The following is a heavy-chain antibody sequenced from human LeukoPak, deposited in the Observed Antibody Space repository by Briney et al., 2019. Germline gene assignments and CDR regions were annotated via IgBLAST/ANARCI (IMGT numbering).Heavy chain of an antibody. J-gene: IGHJ6*03. CDR2: IIPIFGTA. V-gene: IGHV1-69*01. D-gene: IGHD3-3*01. Sequence: SVKVSCKASGGTFSSYAISWVRQAPGQGLEWMGGIIPIFGTANYAQKFQGRVTITADESTSTAYMEMSSLRSEDTAVYYCARSSYYDLWSGQVRRFYYYYMDVWGKGTTVTVSS. CDR3: ARSSYYDLWSGQVRRFYYYYMDV. CDR1: GGTFSSYA.